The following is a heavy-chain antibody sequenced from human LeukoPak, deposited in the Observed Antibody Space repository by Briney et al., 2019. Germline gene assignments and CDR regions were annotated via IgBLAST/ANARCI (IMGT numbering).Heavy chain of an antibody. Sequence: GGSLRLSCAASGNYWMHWVRQAPGKGLVWVSHINSDGSWTSYADSVKGRFTISRDNSKNTLFLQMNSLRAEDTAVYYCAKSHYDFFLGRLYYFDYWGQGTLVTVSS. CDR1: GNYW. CDR3: AKSHYDFFLGRLYYFDY. J-gene: IGHJ4*02. CDR2: INSDGSWT. V-gene: IGHV3-74*01. D-gene: IGHD3-3*01.